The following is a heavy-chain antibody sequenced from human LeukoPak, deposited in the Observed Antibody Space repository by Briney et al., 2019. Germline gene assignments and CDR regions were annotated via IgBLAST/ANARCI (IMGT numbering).Heavy chain of an antibody. D-gene: IGHD1-20*01. V-gene: IGHV1-2*04. J-gene: IGHJ4*02. CDR1: GYTFTGYY. Sequence: GASVKVSCKASGYTFTGYYMHWVRQAPGQGLEWMGWINPNSGSTNYAQKFQGWVTMTRDTSISTAYMELSRLRSDDTAVYYCARGAGVITGTTPTDYWGQGTLVTVSS. CDR2: INPNSGST. CDR3: ARGAGVITGTTPTDY.